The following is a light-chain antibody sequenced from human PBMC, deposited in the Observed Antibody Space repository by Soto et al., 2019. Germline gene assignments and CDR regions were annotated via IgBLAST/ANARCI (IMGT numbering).Light chain of an antibody. CDR1: QSVGNN. J-gene: IGKJ5*01. CDR3: QQRSNWPIT. V-gene: IGKV3D-11*03. Sequence: VVMTQSPGTLSVSPGRSVTLSCRASQSVGNNLAWHQQKPGQAPRLLISDASTRATGIPARFSGSVSGTDFTLTISSLEPEDFAVYYCQQRSNWPITFGQGTRLEIK. CDR2: DAS.